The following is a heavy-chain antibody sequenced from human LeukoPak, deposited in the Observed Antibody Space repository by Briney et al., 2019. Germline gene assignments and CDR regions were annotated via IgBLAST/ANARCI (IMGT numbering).Heavy chain of an antibody. CDR2: IKQDGSEK. J-gene: IGHJ6*02. Sequence: PGGSLRHSCAASGFTFSSYWMTWVRQAPGKGLEWVANIKQDGSEKYYVDSVKGRFTISRDNAKNSLYLQMNSLRAEDTAVYYCASTTLAGSRDVWGQGTTVTVSS. CDR3: ASTTLAGSRDV. CDR1: GFTFSSYW. V-gene: IGHV3-7*01. D-gene: IGHD3-3*02.